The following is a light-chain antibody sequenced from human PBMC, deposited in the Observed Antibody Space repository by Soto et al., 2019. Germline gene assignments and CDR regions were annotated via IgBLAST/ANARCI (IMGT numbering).Light chain of an antibody. V-gene: IGKV3-20*01. CDR3: QQYGSSPFT. J-gene: IGKJ5*01. CDR1: QSVSSY. CDR2: GAS. Sequence: EIVMTQSPASLSVSPRERATLSCRASQSVSSYLAWYQQKPGQAPRLLIYGASSRATGIPDRFSGSGSGTDFTLTISRLEPEDFAVYYCQQYGSSPFTFGQGTRLEI.